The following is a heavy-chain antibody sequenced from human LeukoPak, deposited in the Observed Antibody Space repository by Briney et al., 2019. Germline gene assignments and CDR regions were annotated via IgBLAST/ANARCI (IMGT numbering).Heavy chain of an antibody. J-gene: IGHJ3*02. CDR1: GFTFSSYA. Sequence: GRSLRLSCAASGFTFSSYAMHWVRQAPGKGLEWVAVISYDGSNKYYADSVKGRFTISRDNSKNTLYLQMNSLRAEDTAVYYCARSTAFAFDIWGQGTMVTVAS. CDR3: ARSTAFAFDI. CDR2: ISYDGSNK. D-gene: IGHD3-3*02. V-gene: IGHV3-30-3*01.